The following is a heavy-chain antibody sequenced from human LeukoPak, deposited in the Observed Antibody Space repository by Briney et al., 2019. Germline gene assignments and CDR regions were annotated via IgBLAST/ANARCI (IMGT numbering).Heavy chain of an antibody. CDR2: ITGTGGR. Sequence: GGSLRLSCAVSGFTLTNHGVCWVRQAPGKGLEWVSIITGTGGRYYGDSVKGCFILSRDNSKNTVYMQMSSLRAEDTATYYCAKDYCRDGNCPFPFLDSWGQGTLVTVSS. CDR3: AKDYCRDGNCPFPFLDS. CDR1: GFTLTNHG. J-gene: IGHJ4*02. V-gene: IGHV3-23*01. D-gene: IGHD2-15*01.